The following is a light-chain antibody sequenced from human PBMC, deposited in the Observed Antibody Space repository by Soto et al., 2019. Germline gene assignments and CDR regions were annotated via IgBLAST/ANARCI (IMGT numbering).Light chain of an antibody. J-gene: IGKJ3*01. Sequence: EIVMTQSPATLSVSPGERATLSCRASQSVSSNLAWYQQKPGQAPRLLIYGASTRATGIPARFSCSGSGTEFTLTISSLQSEDFAVYYCQQYNNWPSEGFTFGPGTKVDIK. V-gene: IGKV3-15*01. CDR1: QSVSSN. CDR2: GAS. CDR3: QQYNNWPSEGFT.